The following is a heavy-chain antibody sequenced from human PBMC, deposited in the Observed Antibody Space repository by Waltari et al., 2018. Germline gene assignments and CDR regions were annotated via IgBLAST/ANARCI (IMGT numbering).Heavy chain of an antibody. CDR3: ASKRSGSIFYFDS. D-gene: IGHD3-10*01. Sequence: QVQLVESGGGVVQPVGSLTLSCAAPGFTFSTSGMDGVRQAPGKGLEWLAHTGYDGRYQYYADSVKGRFAISRDNSRYILYLQMNSLRPEDTAVYFCASKRSGSIFYFDSWGQGTLVTVSS. J-gene: IGHJ4*02. CDR1: GFTFSTSG. CDR2: TGYDGRYQ. V-gene: IGHV3-30*02.